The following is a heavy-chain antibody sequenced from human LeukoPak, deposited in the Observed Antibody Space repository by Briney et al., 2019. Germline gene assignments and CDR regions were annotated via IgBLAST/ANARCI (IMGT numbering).Heavy chain of an antibody. J-gene: IGHJ5*02. CDR3: ARDFRAAMVSDWFDP. Sequence: ASVKVSCKASGYTFTAYFMHWVRQAPGQGLEWMGWFNPDSGDTHYARKFQGRVTLTRDTSINTAYMEVSSLMSDDTAVYFCARDFRAAMVSDWFDPWGQGTLVTVSS. CDR1: GYTFTAYF. CDR2: FNPDSGDT. D-gene: IGHD5-18*01. V-gene: IGHV1-2*02.